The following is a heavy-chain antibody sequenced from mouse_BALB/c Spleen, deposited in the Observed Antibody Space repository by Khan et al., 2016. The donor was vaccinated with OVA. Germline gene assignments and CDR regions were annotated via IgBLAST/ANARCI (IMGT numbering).Heavy chain of an antibody. CDR3: ARVTNSWFAY. J-gene: IGHJ3*01. D-gene: IGHD2-13*01. CDR1: GYSIISDYA. CDR2: ISYSGST. Sequence: EVQLVESGPGLVKPSQSLSLTCTVTGYSIISDYAWNWIRQFPGNKLEWMGYISYSGSTSYNPSLKSRISITRDTSKKQFFLQLNSVTTEDTATYYCARVTNSWFAYWGQGTLVTVSA. V-gene: IGHV3-2*02.